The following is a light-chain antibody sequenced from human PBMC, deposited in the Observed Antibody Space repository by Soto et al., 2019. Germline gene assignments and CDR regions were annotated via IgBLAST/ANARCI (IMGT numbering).Light chain of an antibody. V-gene: IGKV1-27*01. CDR3: QKYNSAPWT. J-gene: IGKJ1*01. Sequence: DFQMTQSPSSLSASVGDRVTITCRASQGISNYLAWYQQKPGKVPRLLIYAASTLQSGVPSRFSGSGSGTDFTLTISSLQPEDVASYYCQKYNSAPWTFGQGTKVEIK. CDR2: AAS. CDR1: QGISNY.